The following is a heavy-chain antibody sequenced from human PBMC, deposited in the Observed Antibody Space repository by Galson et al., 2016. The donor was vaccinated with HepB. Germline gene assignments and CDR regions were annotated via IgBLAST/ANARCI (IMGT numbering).Heavy chain of an antibody. CDR1: GSITTNNW. CDR3: TREAPGDYFDY. J-gene: IGHJ4*02. CDR2: IYNSGGT. Sequence: GSITTNNWWSWVRQPPGKGLEWMGQIYNSGGTNLNPSLKSRLTMSVDRSKNQFSLKLNSVTAADTALYFCTREAPGDYFDYWGQGVLVTVST. V-gene: IGHV4-4*01.